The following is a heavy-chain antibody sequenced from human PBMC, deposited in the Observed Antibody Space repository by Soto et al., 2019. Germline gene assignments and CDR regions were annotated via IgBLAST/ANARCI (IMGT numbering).Heavy chain of an antibody. CDR3: SRGLAVAGTYYYYGMDV. D-gene: IGHD6-19*01. J-gene: IGHJ6*02. V-gene: IGHV3-30*03. CDR2: ISYDGSNK. Sequence: QVQLVESGGGVVQPGRSLRLSCAASGFTFSSYGMHWVRQAPGKGLEWVAVISYDGSNKYYADSVKGRFTISRDNSKNTLYLQMNSLRAEDTAVYYCSRGLAVAGTYYYYGMDVWGQGTTVTVSS. CDR1: GFTFSSYG.